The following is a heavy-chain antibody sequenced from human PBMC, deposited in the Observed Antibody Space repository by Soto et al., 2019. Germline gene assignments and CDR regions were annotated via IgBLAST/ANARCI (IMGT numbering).Heavy chain of an antibody. CDR2: ITDYNGNT. J-gene: IGHJ6*02. Sequence: QVQLVQSGAEVKKPGASVKVSCKASGYTFTSYGISWVRQAPGQGLEWMGWITDYNGNTKYAQNLQGRVTMTTDTSTSTAYRELRSLRSDDTAVYYCARRAPPMDVWGQGTTVTVSS. V-gene: IGHV1-18*01. CDR3: ARRAPPMDV. CDR1: GYTFTSYG.